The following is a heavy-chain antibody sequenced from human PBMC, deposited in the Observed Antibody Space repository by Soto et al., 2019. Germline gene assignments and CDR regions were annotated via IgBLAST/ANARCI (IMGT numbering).Heavy chain of an antibody. Sequence: QVQLVESGGGVVQPGRSLRLSCAASGFTFSSYGMHWVRQAPGKGLEWVAVIWYDGSNKYYADSVKGRFTISRDNSKNTLYLQMNSLRAEDTAVYYCARDQSPFTAGTRALFHGMDVWGQGTTVTVSS. V-gene: IGHV3-33*01. J-gene: IGHJ6*02. CDR2: IWYDGSNK. CDR1: GFTFSSYG. CDR3: ARDQSPFTAGTRALFHGMDV. D-gene: IGHD6-13*01.